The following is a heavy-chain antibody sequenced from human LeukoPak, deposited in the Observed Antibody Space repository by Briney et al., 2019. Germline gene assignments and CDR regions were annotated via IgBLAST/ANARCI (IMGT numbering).Heavy chain of an antibody. J-gene: IGHJ2*01. CDR3: VVVLVPATVWHFDL. CDR1: GFIFSHYG. Sequence: GTSLRLSCATSGFIFSHYGFHWVHQTPGRGLEWLSVVWPDGNKKYYADSVKGRFTVSKDNSENTLYLQMNSLTVEDTTMYYCVVVLVPATVWHFDLWGRGTLVTVSS. CDR2: VWPDGNKK. D-gene: IGHD2-21*01. V-gene: IGHV3-33*01.